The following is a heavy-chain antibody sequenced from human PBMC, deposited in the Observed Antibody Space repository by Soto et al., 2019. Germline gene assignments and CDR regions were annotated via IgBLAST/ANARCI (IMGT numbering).Heavy chain of an antibody. D-gene: IGHD3-3*01. J-gene: IGHJ4*02. Sequence: QPPGKGLEWIGEINHSGSTNYNPSLKSRVTISVDTSKNQFSLKLSSVTAADTAVYYCARQGIGITIFGVVIIKNGAFDYWGQGTLVTVSS. CDR2: INHSGST. CDR3: ARQGIGITIFGVVIIKNGAFDY. V-gene: IGHV4-34*01.